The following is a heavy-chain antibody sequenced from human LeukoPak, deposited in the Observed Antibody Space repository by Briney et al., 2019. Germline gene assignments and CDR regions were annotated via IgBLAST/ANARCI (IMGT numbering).Heavy chain of an antibody. CDR3: AKEANYYRSGSPFDY. CDR2: INPNSGGT. Sequence: ASVKVSCKASGYTFTGYYIHWVRQAPGQGLEWMGWINPNSGGTNYAQKFQGSVTMTRDTSISTAYMELSRLRSDDTAVYYCAKEANYYRSGSPFDYWGQGSLVTVSS. V-gene: IGHV1-2*04. D-gene: IGHD3-10*01. CDR1: GYTFTGYY. J-gene: IGHJ4*02.